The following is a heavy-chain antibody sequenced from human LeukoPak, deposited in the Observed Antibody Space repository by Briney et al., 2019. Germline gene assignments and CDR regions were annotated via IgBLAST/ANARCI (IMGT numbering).Heavy chain of an antibody. D-gene: IGHD3-22*01. Sequence: ASVKVSCKASGGTFSSYAISWVRQAPGQGLEWMGGIIPIFGTANYAQKFQGRVTITADKSTSTAYMELSSLRSEDTAVYYCARDRGYYDSSGYSPPDMDVWGKGTTVTVSS. J-gene: IGHJ6*03. V-gene: IGHV1-69*06. CDR1: GGTFSSYA. CDR3: ARDRGYYDSSGYSPPDMDV. CDR2: IIPIFGTA.